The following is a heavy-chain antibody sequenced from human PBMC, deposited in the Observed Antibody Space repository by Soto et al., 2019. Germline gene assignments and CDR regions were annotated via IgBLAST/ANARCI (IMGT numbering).Heavy chain of an antibody. CDR3: ARMEGDFWSGYWPRTRDYYYGMDV. Sequence: ASVKVSCKASGYTFTSYYMHWVRQAPGQGLEWMGIINPSGGSTSYAQKFQGRVTMTRDTSTSTVYMELSSLRSEDTAVYYCARMEGDFWSGYWPRTRDYYYGMDVWGQGTTVTV. CDR1: GYTFTSYY. D-gene: IGHD3-3*01. CDR2: INPSGGST. J-gene: IGHJ6*02. V-gene: IGHV1-46*01.